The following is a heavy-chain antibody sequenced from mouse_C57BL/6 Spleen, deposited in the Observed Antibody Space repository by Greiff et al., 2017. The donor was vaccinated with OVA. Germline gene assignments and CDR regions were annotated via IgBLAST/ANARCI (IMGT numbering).Heavy chain of an antibody. J-gene: IGHJ2*01. V-gene: IGHV1-19*01. CDR1: GYTFTDYY. Sequence: VQLQQSGPVLVKPGASVKMSCKASGYTFTDYYMNWVKQSHGKSLEWIGVINPYNGGTSYNQKFKGKATLTVDKSSSTAYMELNSLTSEDSAVYYCARRGSYDYPFRDWGQGTTLTVSS. CDR2: INPYNGGT. D-gene: IGHD2-4*01. CDR3: ARRGSYDYPFRD.